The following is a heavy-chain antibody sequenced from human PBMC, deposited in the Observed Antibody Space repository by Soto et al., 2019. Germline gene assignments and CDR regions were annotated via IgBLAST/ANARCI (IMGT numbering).Heavy chain of an antibody. J-gene: IGHJ4*02. CDR1: GGSGASKSAA. Sequence: SQTLSLTCVISGGSGASKSAAWNWIRQSPSGGLEWLGRIYYRSKWFYEYAVTVESRITINPDTSRNQFSLQLNSVTPDDTAIYFCTRAQPPVGASYYFDFWGRGDLVTVS. V-gene: IGHV6-1*01. CDR2: IYYRSKWFY. CDR3: TRAQPPVGASYYFDF. D-gene: IGHD1-26*01.